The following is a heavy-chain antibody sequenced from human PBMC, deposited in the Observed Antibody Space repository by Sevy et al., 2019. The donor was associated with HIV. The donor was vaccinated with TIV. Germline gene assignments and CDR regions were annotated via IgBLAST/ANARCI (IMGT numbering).Heavy chain of an antibody. D-gene: IGHD3-10*01. Sequence: GGSLRLSCAASGFTFSSYAMSWVRQAPGKGLEWVSAISGSGGSTYYADSVKGRFTISRDKSQNTLYLQRNGLRAEDTAVYYCAKEGLGEPFDYWGQGTLVTVSS. CDR1: GFTFSSYA. CDR3: AKEGLGEPFDY. J-gene: IGHJ4*02. V-gene: IGHV3-23*01. CDR2: ISGSGGST.